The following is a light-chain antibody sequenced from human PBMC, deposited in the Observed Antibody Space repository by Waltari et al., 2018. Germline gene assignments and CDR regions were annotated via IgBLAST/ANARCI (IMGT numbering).Light chain of an antibody. CDR3: CSYAGSYTWV. CDR1: SSDVGNYNL. V-gene: IGLV2-23*01. CDR2: DDN. J-gene: IGLJ3*02. Sequence: QSALTQPASVSGSPGQSITISCTGTSSDVGNYNLVSWYQQYPGKAPKVMIYDDNRRPSGVSDRFSGSKAGNTASLTISGVQAEDEADYHCCSYAGSYTWVFGGGTKLTVL.